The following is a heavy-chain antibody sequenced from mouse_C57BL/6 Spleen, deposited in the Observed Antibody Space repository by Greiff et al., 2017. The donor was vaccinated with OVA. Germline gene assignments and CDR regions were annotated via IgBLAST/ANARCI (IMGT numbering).Heavy chain of an antibody. CDR3: AKQGYSSLYAMDY. J-gene: IGHJ4*01. D-gene: IGHD1-1*01. CDR2: IWRGGST. CDR1: GFSLTSYG. V-gene: IGHV2-5*01. Sequence: VQLQESGPGLVQPSQSLSITCTVSGFSLTSYGVHWVRQSPGKGLEWLGVIWRGGSTDYNAAFMSRLSITKDNSKSQVFFKMNSLQADDTAIYYCAKQGYSSLYAMDYWGQGTSVTVSS.